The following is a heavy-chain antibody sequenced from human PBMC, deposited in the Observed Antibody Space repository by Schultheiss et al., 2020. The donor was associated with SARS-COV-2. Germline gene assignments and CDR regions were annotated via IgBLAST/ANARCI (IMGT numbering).Heavy chain of an antibody. J-gene: IGHJ6*02. Sequence: GGSLRLSCAASGFTFSSYAMHWVRQAPGKGLEWVAVISYDGSNKYYADSVKGRFTISRDNSKNTLYLQMNSLRAEDTAVYYCAREMYGDYWSGYYYGMDVWGQGTTVTVSS. CDR1: GFTFSSYA. CDR3: AREMYGDYWSGYYYGMDV. CDR2: ISYDGSNK. D-gene: IGHD4-17*01. V-gene: IGHV3-30-3*01.